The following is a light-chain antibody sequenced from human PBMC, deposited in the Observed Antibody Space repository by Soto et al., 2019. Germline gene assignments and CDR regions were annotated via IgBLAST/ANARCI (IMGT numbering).Light chain of an antibody. CDR2: DAS. CDR3: QQYYSYPRT. CDR1: QSIGSW. J-gene: IGKJ1*01. V-gene: IGKV1-5*01. Sequence: DIQMTQSPSTLSASVGDRVTNTCRASQSIGSWLAWYQQKPGKAPKLLIYDASTLDRGVPSTFSGSGSGTQFTLTISSLQPDDFSTYYCQQYYSYPRTFGQGTKVEIK.